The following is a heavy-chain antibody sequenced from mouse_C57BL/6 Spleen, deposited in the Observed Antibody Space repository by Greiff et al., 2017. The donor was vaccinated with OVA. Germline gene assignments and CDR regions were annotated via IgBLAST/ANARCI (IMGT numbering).Heavy chain of an antibody. Sequence: VQLQQSGPELVKPGASVKIPCKASGYTFTDYNMDWVKQSHGKSLEWIGDINPNNGGTIYNQKFKGKATLTVDKSSSTAYMELRSLTSEDTAVYYCARGGNYYGSSTGYFDVWGTGTTVTVSS. V-gene: IGHV1-18*01. J-gene: IGHJ1*03. CDR3: ARGGNYYGSSTGYFDV. CDR2: INPNNGGT. CDR1: GYTFTDYN. D-gene: IGHD1-1*01.